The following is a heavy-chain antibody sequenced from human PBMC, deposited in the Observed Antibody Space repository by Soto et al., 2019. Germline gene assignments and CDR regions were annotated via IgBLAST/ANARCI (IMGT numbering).Heavy chain of an antibody. J-gene: IGHJ4*02. D-gene: IGHD3-3*01. CDR3: ASDSTIFGVVRY. Sequence: QVQLVQSGAEVKKPGASVKVSCKASGYTFTSYYMHWVRQAPGQGLEWMGRINPSGGSTSYAQNFQVRGTMTRDTSTSTIYRELSSLRAEYTAVYYCASDSTIFGVVRYWGQGTLVTVSS. CDR1: GYTFTSYY. CDR2: INPSGGST. V-gene: IGHV1-46*01.